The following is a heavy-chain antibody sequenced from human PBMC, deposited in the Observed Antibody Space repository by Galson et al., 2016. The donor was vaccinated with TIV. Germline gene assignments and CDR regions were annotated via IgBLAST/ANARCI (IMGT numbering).Heavy chain of an antibody. D-gene: IGHD3-10*01. Sequence: SCKASGGILRSYAINWVRQAPGQGLEVMGRIIPILGSSDYAQRFQGRVTITADASTSTVYMELRSLRSEDTAMYYCARVRFGELSGYYYYMDVWGKGTTVTVSS. CDR3: ARVRFGELSGYYYYMDV. V-gene: IGHV1-69*15. J-gene: IGHJ6*03. CDR1: GGILRSYA. CDR2: IIPILGSS.